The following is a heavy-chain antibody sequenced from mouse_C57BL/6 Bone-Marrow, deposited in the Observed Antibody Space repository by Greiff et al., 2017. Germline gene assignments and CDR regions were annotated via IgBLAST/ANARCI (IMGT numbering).Heavy chain of an antibody. V-gene: IGHV5-9-1*02. Sequence: DVHLVESGEGLVKPGGSLKLSCAASGFTFSSYAMSWVRQTPEKRLEWVAYISSGGDYIYYADTVKGRFTISRDNARNTLYLQMSSLKSEDTAMYYCTGVYYGSSLYFDYWGQGTTLTVSS. D-gene: IGHD1-1*01. J-gene: IGHJ2*01. CDR2: ISSGGDYI. CDR1: GFTFSSYA. CDR3: TGVYYGSSLYFDY.